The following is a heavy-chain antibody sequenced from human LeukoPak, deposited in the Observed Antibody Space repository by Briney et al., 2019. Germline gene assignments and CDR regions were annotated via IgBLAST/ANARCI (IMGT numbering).Heavy chain of an antibody. Sequence: SETLSLTCTVSGGSISSGSYYWSWIRQPAGKGLEWIGRIYTSGTTNYNPSLKSRVTISVDTSKNQFSLKLSSVTAADTAVYYRARIGPGRGAWYFDLWGRGTLVTVSS. CDR3: ARIGPGRGAWYFDL. J-gene: IGHJ2*01. CDR2: IYTSGTT. V-gene: IGHV4-61*02. D-gene: IGHD1-26*01. CDR1: GGSISSGSYY.